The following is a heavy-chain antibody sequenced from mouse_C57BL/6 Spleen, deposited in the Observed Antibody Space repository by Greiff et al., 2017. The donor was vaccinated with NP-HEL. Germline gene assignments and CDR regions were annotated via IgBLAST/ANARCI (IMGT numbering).Heavy chain of an antibody. CDR1: GFTFSDYY. Sequence: EVMLVESEGGLVQPGSSMKLSCTASGFTFSDYYMAWVRQVPEKGLEWVANINYDGSSTYYLDSLKSRFIISRDNAKNILYLQMSSLKSEDTATYYFARETGYFDYWGQGTTLTVSS. V-gene: IGHV5-16*01. D-gene: IGHD4-1*01. CDR3: ARETGYFDY. J-gene: IGHJ2*01. CDR2: INYDGSST.